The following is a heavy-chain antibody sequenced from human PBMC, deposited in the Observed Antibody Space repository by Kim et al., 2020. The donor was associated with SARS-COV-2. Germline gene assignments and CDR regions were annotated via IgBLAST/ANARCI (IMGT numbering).Heavy chain of an antibody. CDR1: GGSLSSCSYY. Sequence: SETLSLTCTVSGGSLSSCSYYWGWLRQPQGLGLDWFGNACYISNSNYNPSLKSRISIDADTNQYSFTLKLGSATATDTADYYCASLQRYRSGWYV. J-gene: IGHJ2*01. CDR2: ACYISNS. CDR3: ASLQRYRSGWYV. V-gene: IGHV4-39*01. D-gene: IGHD6-19*01.